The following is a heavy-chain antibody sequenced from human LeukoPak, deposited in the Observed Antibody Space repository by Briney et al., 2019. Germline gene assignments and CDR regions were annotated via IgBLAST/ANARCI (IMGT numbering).Heavy chain of an antibody. J-gene: IGHJ4*02. D-gene: IGHD4-23*01. V-gene: IGHV4-39*07. CDR3: ARGMDYGGNVFDY. Sequence: SETLSLTCTVSGGSISSSDFNWGWIRQPPGKGLEWIGVISYSGSTYYNPSLKSRVTISVDTSKNQFSLKLSSVTAADTAVYYCARGMDYGGNVFDYWGQGTLVTVSS. CDR2: ISYSGST. CDR1: GGSISSSDFN.